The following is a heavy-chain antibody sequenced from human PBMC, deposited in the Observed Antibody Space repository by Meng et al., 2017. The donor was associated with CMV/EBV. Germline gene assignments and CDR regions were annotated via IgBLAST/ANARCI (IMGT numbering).Heavy chain of an antibody. CDR2: ISGSGGST. Sequence: GESLKISCAASGFTFSSYAMSWVRQAPGKGLEWVSAISGSGGSTYYADSVKRRFTISRDNSKNTLYLQMNSLRAEDTAVYYGARDNAYGDGFDYWGQGTLVTVSS. V-gene: IGHV3-23*01. D-gene: IGHD4-17*01. CDR3: ARDNAYGDGFDY. J-gene: IGHJ4*02. CDR1: GFTFSSYA.